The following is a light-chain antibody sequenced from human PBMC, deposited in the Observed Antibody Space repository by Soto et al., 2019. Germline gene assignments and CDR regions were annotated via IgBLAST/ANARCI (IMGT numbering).Light chain of an antibody. V-gene: IGLV1-47*01. CDR2: RNN. J-gene: IGLJ3*02. Sequence: QSVLTQPPSASGTPGQRVTISCSGSSSNIGSNHVYWYQQLPGTAPKLLIYRNNQRPSGVPARFSCSKSDTSASLAISALRSEDEDDYYCAAWDDSRYWVFGGGTKLTVL. CDR1: SSNIGSNH. CDR3: AAWDDSRYWV.